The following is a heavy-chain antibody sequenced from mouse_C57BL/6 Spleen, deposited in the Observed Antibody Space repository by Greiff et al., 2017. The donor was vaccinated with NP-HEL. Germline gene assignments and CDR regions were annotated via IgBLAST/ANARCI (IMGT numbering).Heavy chain of an antibody. Sequence: EVQGVESGGGLVKPGGSLKLSCAASGFTFSSYAMSWVRQTPEKRLEWVATISDGGSYTYYPDNVKGRFTISRDNAKNNLYLQMSHLKSEDTAMYYCARGGTVVATDYFAYWGQGTTLTVSS. CDR1: GFTFSSYA. CDR2: ISDGGSYT. CDR3: ARGGTVVATDYFAY. D-gene: IGHD1-1*01. J-gene: IGHJ2*01. V-gene: IGHV5-4*01.